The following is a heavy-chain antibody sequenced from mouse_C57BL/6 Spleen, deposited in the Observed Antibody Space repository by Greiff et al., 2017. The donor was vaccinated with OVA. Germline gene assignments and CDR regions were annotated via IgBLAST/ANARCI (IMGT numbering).Heavy chain of an antibody. CDR3: ARRDSNSFAY. CDR1: GYAFSSYW. CDR2: IYPGDGDT. J-gene: IGHJ3*01. D-gene: IGHD2-5*01. V-gene: IGHV1-80*01. Sequence: VQLKESGAELVKPGASVKISCKASGYAFSSYWMNWVKQRPGKGLEWIGQIYPGDGDTNYNGKFKGKATLTADKSSSTAYMQLSSLTSEDSAVYFCARRDSNSFAYWGQGTLVTVSA.